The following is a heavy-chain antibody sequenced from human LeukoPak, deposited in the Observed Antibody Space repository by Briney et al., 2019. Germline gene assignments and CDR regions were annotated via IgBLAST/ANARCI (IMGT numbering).Heavy chain of an antibody. Sequence: SETLSLTCTVSGGSISSYYWSWIRQPPGEGLEWIGYIYYSGSTNYNPSLKSRVTISVDTSKNQFSLKLSFVTAADTAVYYCARGGWSSSSFRSGTTAEYFQHWGQGTLVTVSS. CDR3: ARGGWSSSSFRSGTTAEYFQH. CDR2: IYYSGST. D-gene: IGHD6-13*01. V-gene: IGHV4-59*01. CDR1: GGSISSYY. J-gene: IGHJ1*01.